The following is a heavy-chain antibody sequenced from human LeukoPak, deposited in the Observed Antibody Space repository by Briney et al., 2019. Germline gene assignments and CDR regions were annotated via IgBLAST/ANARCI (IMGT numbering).Heavy chain of an antibody. Sequence: GGSLRLSCAASGFTFSSYEMNWVRQAPGKGLEWASYISSSGSTIYYADSVKGRFTISRDNAKNSLYLQMNSLRAEDTAVYYCARYFSGYYSYYYYYMDVWGKGTTVTISS. V-gene: IGHV3-48*03. D-gene: IGHD3-22*01. J-gene: IGHJ6*03. CDR1: GFTFSSYE. CDR2: ISSSGSTI. CDR3: ARYFSGYYSYYYYYMDV.